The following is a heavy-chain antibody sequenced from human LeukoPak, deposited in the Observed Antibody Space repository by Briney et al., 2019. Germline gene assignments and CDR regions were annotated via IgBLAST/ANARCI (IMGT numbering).Heavy chain of an antibody. CDR2: ITSSSFNI. CDR3: AKLTSDTMVRDVTTDY. Sequence: GGSLRLSCAASGFTFSSYTMNWVRQAPGKGLEWVPSITSSSFNIYYADSVRGRFTISRDNAKTSLYLQMNSLRAEDTAVYYCAKLTSDTMVRDVTTDYWGQGTLVTVSS. CDR1: GFTFSSYT. J-gene: IGHJ4*02. V-gene: IGHV3-21*04. D-gene: IGHD3-10*01.